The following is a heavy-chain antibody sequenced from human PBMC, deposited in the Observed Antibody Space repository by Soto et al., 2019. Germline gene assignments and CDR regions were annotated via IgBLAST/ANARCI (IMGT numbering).Heavy chain of an antibody. CDR1: GFTFSDYY. D-gene: IGHD2-8*01. Sequence: NPGGSLRLSCAASGFTFSDYYMSWIRQAPGKGLEWVSYISSSSSYTNYADSVKGRFTISRDNAKNSLYLQMNSLRAEDTAVYYCASTPKIGMGYAVPYWFDPWGQGTLVTVSS. CDR2: ISSSSSYT. J-gene: IGHJ5*02. CDR3: ASTPKIGMGYAVPYWFDP. V-gene: IGHV3-11*06.